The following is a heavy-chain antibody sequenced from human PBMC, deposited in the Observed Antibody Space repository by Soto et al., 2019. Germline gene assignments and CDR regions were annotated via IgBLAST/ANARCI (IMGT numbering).Heavy chain of an antibody. CDR2: IYHSGST. D-gene: IGHD1-26*01. CDR3: ASVTYSGCYYGGLDY. J-gene: IGHJ4*02. V-gene: IGHV4-38-2*01. Sequence: SETLSLTCAVSGYSISNGYYWGWIRQPPGKGLEWIGSIYHSGSTYYNPSLKSRVTISVDTSKNQFSLKLSSVTAADTAVYYCASVTYSGCYYGGLDYWGQGTLVTVSS. CDR1: GYSISNGYY.